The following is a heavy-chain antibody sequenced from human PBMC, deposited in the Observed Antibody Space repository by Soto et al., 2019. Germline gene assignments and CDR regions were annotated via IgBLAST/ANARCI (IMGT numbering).Heavy chain of an antibody. CDR3: ARSIAGKTTVTTWLDY. CDR2: INHSGST. Sequence: QVQLQQWGAGLLKPSETLSLTCAVYGGSFSGYYWSWIRQPPGKGLEWIGEINHSGSTNYNPSLKSRVTISVDTSKNQFSLKLSSVTAADTAVYYCARSIAGKTTVTTWLDYWGQGTLVTVSS. J-gene: IGHJ4*02. CDR1: GGSFSGYY. V-gene: IGHV4-34*01. D-gene: IGHD4-17*01.